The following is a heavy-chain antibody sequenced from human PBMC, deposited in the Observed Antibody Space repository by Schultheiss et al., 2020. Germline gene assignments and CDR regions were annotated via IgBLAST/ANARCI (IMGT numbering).Heavy chain of an antibody. CDR3: ARDPGIGSYARYFDY. CDR2: IWYDGSNK. D-gene: IGHD1-26*01. CDR1: GFTFSSYG. J-gene: IGHJ4*02. V-gene: IGHV3-30*19. Sequence: GGSLRLSCAASGFTFSSYGMHWVRQAPGKGLEWVAVIWYDGSNKYYADSVKGRFTISRDNSKNTLYLQMNSLRAEDMAVYYCARDPGIGSYARYFDYWGQGTLVTVSS.